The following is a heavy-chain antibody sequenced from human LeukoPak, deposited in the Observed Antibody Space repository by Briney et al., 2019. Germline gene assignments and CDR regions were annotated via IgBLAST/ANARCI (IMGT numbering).Heavy chain of an antibody. CDR2: INPNSGGT. CDR3: ARAGYCSSTSCQEQESSWFDP. J-gene: IGHJ5*02. CDR1: GYTFTSYY. Sequence: ASVKVSCKASGYTFTSYYMHWVRQAPGQGLEWMGWINPNSGGTNYAQKFQGRVTMTRDTSISTAYMELSRLRSDDTAVYYCARAGYCSSTSCQEQESSWFDPCGQGTLVTVSS. V-gene: IGHV1-2*02. D-gene: IGHD2-2*01.